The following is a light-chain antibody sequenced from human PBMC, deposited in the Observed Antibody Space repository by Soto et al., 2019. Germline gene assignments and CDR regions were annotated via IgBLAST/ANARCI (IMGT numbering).Light chain of an antibody. CDR1: SSDVGGYNY. CDR2: DVS. CDR3: CAYAGSYTFVV. V-gene: IGLV2-11*01. Sequence: QSALTQPRSVSGSPGQSVTISCTGTSSDVGGYNYVSWYQQHPGKAPKLMIYDVSKRPSGVPDRFSGSKSGNTASLTISGLQAEDEADYDCCAYAGSYTFVVFGGGTQLTVL. J-gene: IGLJ2*01.